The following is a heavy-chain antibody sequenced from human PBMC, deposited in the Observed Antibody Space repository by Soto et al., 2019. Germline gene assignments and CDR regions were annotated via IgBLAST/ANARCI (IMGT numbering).Heavy chain of an antibody. D-gene: IGHD4-17*01. V-gene: IGHV1-69*06. Sequence: QVQLVQSGAEVKKPGSSVKVSCKASGGTFSSYAISWVRQAPGQGLEWMGGIIPIFGTANYAQKFQGRVTMTAEKSKSTAYMELNSLRPEDRAVYDCAEHHGVYERGGFDIWGGGTLVTGSA. CDR2: IIPIFGTA. J-gene: IGHJ2*01. CDR1: GGTFSSYA. CDR3: AEHHGVYERGGFDI.